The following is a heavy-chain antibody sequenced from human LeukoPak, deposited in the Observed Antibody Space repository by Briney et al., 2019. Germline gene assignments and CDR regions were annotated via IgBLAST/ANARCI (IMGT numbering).Heavy chain of an antibody. V-gene: IGHV4-34*01. Sequence: PSETLSLTCAVYGGSFSGYYWSWNRQPPGKGLEWIGEINHSGSTNYNPSLKSRVTISVDTSKNQFSLKLSSVTAADTAVYYCARSRSRPTAEYFQHWGQGTLVTVSS. CDR3: ARSRSRPTAEYFQH. CDR1: GGSFSGYY. J-gene: IGHJ1*01. CDR2: INHSGST.